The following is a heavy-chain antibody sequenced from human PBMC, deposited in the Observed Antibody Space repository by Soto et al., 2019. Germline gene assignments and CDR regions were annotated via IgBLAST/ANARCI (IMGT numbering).Heavy chain of an antibody. CDR1: GGTFSSYT. Sequence: QVQLVQSGAEVKKPGSSVKVSCKASGGTFSSYTISWVRQAPGQGLEWMGRNIPILGIANYAQKFQGRVTITADKSTSTAYMELSSLRSEDTAVYYCARDIVVVVAATDHYYYYYMDVWGKGTTVTVSS. J-gene: IGHJ6*03. CDR3: ARDIVVVVAATDHYYYYYMDV. CDR2: NIPILGIA. V-gene: IGHV1-69*08. D-gene: IGHD2-15*01.